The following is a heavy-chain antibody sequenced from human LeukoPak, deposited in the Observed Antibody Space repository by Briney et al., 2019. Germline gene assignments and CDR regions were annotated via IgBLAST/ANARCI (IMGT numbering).Heavy chain of an antibody. J-gene: IGHJ6*02. CDR1: GFTFSDYY. D-gene: IGHD2/OR15-2a*01. Sequence: GGSLRLSCAASGFTFSDYYMSWIRQAPGKGLEWVSYISSSGSTIYYADSVKGRFTISRDNAKNSLYLQMNSLRAEDTAVYYCPREAPYRYFIHYYGMDVWGQGTTVTVSS. V-gene: IGHV3-11*01. CDR3: PREAPYRYFIHYYGMDV. CDR2: ISSSGSTI.